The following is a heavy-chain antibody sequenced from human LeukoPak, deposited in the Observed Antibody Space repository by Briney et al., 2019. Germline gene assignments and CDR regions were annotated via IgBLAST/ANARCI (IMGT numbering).Heavy chain of an antibody. J-gene: IGHJ4*02. Sequence: GGSLRLSCAASGFTFSDYYMSWIRQAPGKGLEWVSYISGSGSSIYYADSVKGRFTISRDNAKNSLDLQMNSLGAEDTAVYYCARRSGSYQADFDYWGQGTLVTVSS. CDR1: GFTFSDYY. D-gene: IGHD1-26*01. CDR3: ARRSGSYQADFDY. V-gene: IGHV3-11*01. CDR2: ISGSGSSI.